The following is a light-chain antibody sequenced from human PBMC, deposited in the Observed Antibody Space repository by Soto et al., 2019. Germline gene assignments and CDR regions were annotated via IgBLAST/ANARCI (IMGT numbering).Light chain of an antibody. CDR1: QSVSRF. CDR2: DAS. V-gene: IGKV3-11*01. Sequence: EIVLTQFPAPLSLSPGERATLSCRASQSVSRFLAWYQQKPGQAPRLLIYDASNRATGIPARFSGSGSGTDFTITISNLEPADFAFYYCQERSNWSWTFVQGTKVEI. CDR3: QERSNWSWT. J-gene: IGKJ1*01.